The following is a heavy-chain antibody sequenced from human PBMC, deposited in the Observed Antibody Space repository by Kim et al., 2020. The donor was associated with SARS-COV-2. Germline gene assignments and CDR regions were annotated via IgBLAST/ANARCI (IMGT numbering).Heavy chain of an antibody. CDR1: GFTFINAW. CDR2: IKSKTDGGTT. CDR3: TTGRDGVVNDAFDF. Sequence: GGSLRLSCAASGFTFINAWMSWVRQVPGKGLEWVARIKSKTDGGTTEYAAPVKGRFTISRDDPKNTLYLQMNSLKTEDTAVYYCTTGRDGVVNDAFDFWGQGTMVTVSS. D-gene: IGHD3-3*01. V-gene: IGHV3-15*01. J-gene: IGHJ3*01.